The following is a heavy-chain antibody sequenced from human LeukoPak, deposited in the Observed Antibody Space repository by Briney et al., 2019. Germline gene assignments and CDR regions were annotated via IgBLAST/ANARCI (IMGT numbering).Heavy chain of an antibody. D-gene: IGHD6-19*01. Sequence: GVSLRLCCAASGFTVSSYAMSWVRQAPGKGLEWVSAISGSGGSTYYADSVKGRFTISRDNSKNTLYLQMNSLRAEDTAVYYCAKRAGFSSGWYEGDAFDIWGQGTMVTVSS. CDR3: AKRAGFSSGWYEGDAFDI. J-gene: IGHJ3*02. CDR1: GFTVSSYA. V-gene: IGHV3-23*01. CDR2: ISGSGGST.